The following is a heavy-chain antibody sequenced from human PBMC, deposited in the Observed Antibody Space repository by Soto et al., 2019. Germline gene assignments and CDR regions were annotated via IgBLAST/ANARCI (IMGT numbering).Heavy chain of an antibody. CDR1: GGSISSGGYS. Sequence: QLQLQESGSGLVKPSQTLSLTCAVSGGSISSGGYSWSWIRQPPGKGLEWIGYIYHSGSTYYNPALKSRVTISGDRAKNQFSLKRSSVTAADTAVYYCAGGGGYTFDYWGQGTLVTVSS. CDR3: AGGGGYTFDY. V-gene: IGHV4-30-2*01. D-gene: IGHD3-16*01. CDR2: IYHSGST. J-gene: IGHJ4*02.